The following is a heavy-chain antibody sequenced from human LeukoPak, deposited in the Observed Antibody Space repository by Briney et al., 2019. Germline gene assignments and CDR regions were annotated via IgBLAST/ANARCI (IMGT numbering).Heavy chain of an antibody. CDR1: GYTFTSYD. CDR3: ARNYIGYCSGGSCYHNWFDP. D-gene: IGHD2-15*01. CDR2: MNPNSGNT. V-gene: IGHV1-8*01. Sequence: ASVKVSCKASGYTFTSYDINWVRQATGQGLEWMGWMNPNSGNTGYAQKFQGRVTMTRNTSISTAYMELSSLRSEDTAVYYCARNYIGYCSGGSCYHNWFDPWGQGTLVTVSS. J-gene: IGHJ5*02.